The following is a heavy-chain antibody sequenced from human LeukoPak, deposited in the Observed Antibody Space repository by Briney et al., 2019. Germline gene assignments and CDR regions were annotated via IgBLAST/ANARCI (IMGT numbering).Heavy chain of an antibody. CDR1: GGSISSGSYY. J-gene: IGHJ4*02. D-gene: IGHD6-13*01. Sequence: SETLSLTCTVSGGSISSGSYYWSWIRQPAGKGLEWIGRIYTSGSTSYNPSLKSRVTISVDTSKNQFSLKLSSVTAADTAVYYCARMGIADDYWGQGTLVTVSS. V-gene: IGHV4-61*02. CDR2: IYTSGST. CDR3: ARMGIADDY.